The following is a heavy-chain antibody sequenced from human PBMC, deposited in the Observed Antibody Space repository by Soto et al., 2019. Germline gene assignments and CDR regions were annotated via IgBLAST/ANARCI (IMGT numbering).Heavy chain of an antibody. CDR1: GGNFNTYT. CDR2: IIPIYVAA. CDR3: AARVTRAGSAIDY. J-gene: IGHJ4*02. Sequence: QVQLLQSGAELKKPGSSVRVSCKPSGGNFNTYTITWVRQAPGQGLEWMGGIIPIYVAASYAKKFQDRVSITADGSTNTVYMEASSLTSKETAVYYCAARVTRAGSAIDYWGQGTRVTVSS. D-gene: IGHD3-10*01. V-gene: IGHV1-69*01.